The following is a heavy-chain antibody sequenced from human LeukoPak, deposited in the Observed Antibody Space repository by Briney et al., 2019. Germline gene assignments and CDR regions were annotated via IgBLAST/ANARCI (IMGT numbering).Heavy chain of an antibody. D-gene: IGHD2-2*02. CDR1: GGSISSTSNY. V-gene: IGHV4-39*07. CDR2: IYYSGST. CDR3: ARVSAYCSSTSCYISRAWFDP. J-gene: IGHJ5*02. Sequence: SETLSLTCSVSGGSISSTSNYWGWIRQPPGTGLEWIGSIYYSGSTYYNPSLKSRVTISVDTSKNQFSLKLSSVTAADTAVYYCARVSAYCSSTSCYISRAWFDPWGQGTLVTVSS.